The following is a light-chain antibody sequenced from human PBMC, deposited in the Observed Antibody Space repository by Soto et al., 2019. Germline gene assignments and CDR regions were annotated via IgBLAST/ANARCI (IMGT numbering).Light chain of an antibody. V-gene: IGLV2-11*01. Sequence: QSALTQPRAVSGCPGQSVTISCTGTSSDVGGYNYVSWYQQHPGKAPKLMIYDVSKRPSGVPDRFSGSKSGNTASLTISGLQADDEADYYCCSYAGSYTFVFGTGTKVTVL. CDR2: DVS. CDR1: SSDVGGYNY. J-gene: IGLJ1*01. CDR3: CSYAGSYTFV.